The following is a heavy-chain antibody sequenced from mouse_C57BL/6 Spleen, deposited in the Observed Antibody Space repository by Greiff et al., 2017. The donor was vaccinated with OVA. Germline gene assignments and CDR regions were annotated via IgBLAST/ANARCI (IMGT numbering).Heavy chain of an antibody. Sequence: QVQLKQPGAELVKPGASVKVSCKASGYTFTSYWMHWVKQRPGQGLEWIGRIHPSDSDTNYNQKFKGKATLTVDKSSSTAYMQLSSLTSEDSAVYYCAIGRGGNYDWFAYWGQGTLVTVSA. V-gene: IGHV1-74*01. CDR3: AIGRGGNYDWFAY. CDR2: IHPSDSDT. CDR1: GYTFTSYW. D-gene: IGHD2-1*01. J-gene: IGHJ3*01.